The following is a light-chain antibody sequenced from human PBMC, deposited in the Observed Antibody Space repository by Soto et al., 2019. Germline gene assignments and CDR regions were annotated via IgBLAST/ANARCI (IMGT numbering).Light chain of an antibody. V-gene: IGKV1-39*01. CDR3: QQTYNTPYT. CDR1: QRITTY. Sequence: IHMTQSPSSLSASVGDRVTITCRASQRITTYLNWYQQKPGEAPKLLISTSGTSQRGVPSRVTGSGSWTDFTRTIAGLQPADFATDFCQQTYNTPYTFGRGTKLEIK. J-gene: IGKJ2*01. CDR2: TSG.